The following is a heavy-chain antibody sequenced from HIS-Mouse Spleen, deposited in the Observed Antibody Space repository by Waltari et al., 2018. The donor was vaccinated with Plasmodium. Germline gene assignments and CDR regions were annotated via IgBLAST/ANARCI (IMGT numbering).Heavy chain of an antibody. V-gene: IGHV3-7*01. Sequence: EVQLVESGGGLVQPGGSLRLAGPASGSPFSSYWMSWVRQARGKGLEWVAKIKQDGSEKYYVASVKGRFTISRENAKNSLYLQMNSLRAEDTAVYYCASSWYWYFDLWGRGTLVTVSS. CDR3: ASSWYWYFDL. D-gene: IGHD6-13*01. J-gene: IGHJ2*01. CDR2: IKQDGSEK. CDR1: GSPFSSYW.